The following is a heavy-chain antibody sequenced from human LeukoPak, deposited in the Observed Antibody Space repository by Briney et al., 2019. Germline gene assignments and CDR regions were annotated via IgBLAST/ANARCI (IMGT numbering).Heavy chain of an antibody. J-gene: IGHJ4*02. Sequence: SETLSLTCTVSGGSIRSSYYYWGWIRQPPGKGLEWIGSIYDSGSTYYNPSLKSRVTISVDTSKNQFSLKLSSVTAADTAVYYCASGIYSSGWYSFDYWGQGTLVTVSS. CDR1: GGSIRSSYYY. CDR2: IYDSGST. D-gene: IGHD6-19*01. CDR3: ASGIYSSGWYSFDY. V-gene: IGHV4-39*01.